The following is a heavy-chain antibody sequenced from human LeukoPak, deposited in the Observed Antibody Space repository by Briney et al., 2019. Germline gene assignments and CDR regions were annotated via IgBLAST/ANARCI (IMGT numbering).Heavy chain of an antibody. CDR3: ARDPHYTYGYYFDY. CDR2: ITGSGGST. D-gene: IGHD5-18*01. J-gene: IGHJ4*02. CDR1: GFASSSYG. V-gene: IGHV3-23*01. Sequence: PGGSLRLSCACSGFASSSYGMSWVRQAPGKGLEWVSAITGSGGSTYYADAVKGRFSISRDNSRNTLYLQMNSLRAEATAIYYCARDPHYTYGYYFDYWGQGTLVTVSS.